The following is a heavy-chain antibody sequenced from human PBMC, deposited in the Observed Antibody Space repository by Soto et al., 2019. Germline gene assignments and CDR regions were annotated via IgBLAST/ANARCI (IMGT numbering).Heavy chain of an antibody. CDR2: IYYSGST. Sequence: PSETLSLTCTVSGGSISSGDYYWSWIRQPPGKGLEWIGYIYYSGSTYYNPSLKSRVTISVDTSKNQFSLKLSSVTAADTAVYYCARDGYYYGSGSSSGMDVWGQGTTVT. CDR3: ARDGYYYGSGSSSGMDV. CDR1: GGSISSGDYY. D-gene: IGHD3-10*01. V-gene: IGHV4-30-4*01. J-gene: IGHJ6*02.